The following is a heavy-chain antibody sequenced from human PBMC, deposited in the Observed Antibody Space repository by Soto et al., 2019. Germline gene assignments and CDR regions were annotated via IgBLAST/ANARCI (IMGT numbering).Heavy chain of an antibody. J-gene: IGHJ4*02. CDR2: IYYSGST. CDR3: ARRYGYYFDY. V-gene: IGHV4-59*08. CDR1: GGSISSYY. D-gene: IGHD4-17*01. Sequence: QVQLQESGPGLVKPSETLSLTCTVSGGSISSYYWSWIRQPPGKGLEWIGYIYYSGSTNYNPSLKGRVTISVDTAKTPWSLKLSSVTAADTAVYYCARRYGYYFDYWGQGTLVTVSS.